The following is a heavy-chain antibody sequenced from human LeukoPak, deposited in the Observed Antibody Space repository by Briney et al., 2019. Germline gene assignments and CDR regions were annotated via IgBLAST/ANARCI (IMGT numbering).Heavy chain of an antibody. CDR1: GFTFSGYA. CDR2: ISGGGGGT. Sequence: PGGSLRLSCAASGFTFSGYAMTWVRQAPGKRLEWVSTISGGGGGTYYADSVKGRFTISRDNSKDTLYLQMNSLRAEDTAVYYCARRGGAFDYWGQGTLVTVSS. V-gene: IGHV3-23*01. J-gene: IGHJ4*02. CDR3: ARRGGAFDY. D-gene: IGHD2-21*01.